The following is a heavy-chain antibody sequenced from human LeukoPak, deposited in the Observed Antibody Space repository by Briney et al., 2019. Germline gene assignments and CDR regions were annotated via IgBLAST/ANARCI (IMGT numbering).Heavy chain of an antibody. J-gene: IGHJ4*02. CDR2: ISSSGNTI. V-gene: IGHV3-48*04. Sequence: GGSLRLSCAASGFTFSSYTMSWVRQAPGKGLEWVSYISSSGNTIFYADSVKGRFTISRDDAENSLYLQMNSLRVEDTAVYYCGRVALDTSMIHYWGQGTLVTVSS. CDR3: GRVALDTSMIHY. D-gene: IGHD5-18*01. CDR1: GFTFSSYT.